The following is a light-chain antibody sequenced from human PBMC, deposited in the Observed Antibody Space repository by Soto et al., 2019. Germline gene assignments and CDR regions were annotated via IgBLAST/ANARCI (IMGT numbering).Light chain of an antibody. J-gene: IGLJ1*01. CDR1: SSDVGAYKY. CDR3: NSFTSSSTYV. V-gene: IGLV2-14*01. CDR2: EVS. Sequence: QSALTQPASVSGSPGQSITISCTGTSSDVGAYKYVSWYQQHPGKAPKLIIYEVSTRPSGVSNRFSGSKSGNTASLTISGLQAEDETDYYCNSFTSSSTYVFGTGTKLTVL.